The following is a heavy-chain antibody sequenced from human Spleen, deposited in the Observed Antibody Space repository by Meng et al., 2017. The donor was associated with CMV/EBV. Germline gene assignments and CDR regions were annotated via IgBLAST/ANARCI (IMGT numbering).Heavy chain of an antibody. J-gene: IGHJ4*02. V-gene: IGHV3-48*03. Sequence: GGSLRLSCAPSGFTFSSYEMNWVRQAPGKGLEWVSYISSSGSTIYYADSVKGRFTISRDNAKNSLYLQMNSLRAEDTAVYYCASSYQLLYHAEYYFDYWGQGTLVTVSS. D-gene: IGHD2-2*02. CDR2: ISSSGSTI. CDR3: ASSYQLLYHAEYYFDY. CDR1: GFTFSSYE.